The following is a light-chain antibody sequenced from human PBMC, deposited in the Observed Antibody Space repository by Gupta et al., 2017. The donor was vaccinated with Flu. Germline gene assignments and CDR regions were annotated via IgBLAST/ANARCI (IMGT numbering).Light chain of an antibody. V-gene: IGKV3-11*01. Sequence: EIVLPQSPATLSLSPGESATLSCRASQSISDFVAWYQQKPGQAPRLLIFYTSNRATGIPARFSGSGSGTDFTLTISSLEAEDFAVYYCQQRTNGPPLAFGGGTKVEIK. CDR3: QQRTNGPPLA. CDR1: QSISDF. J-gene: IGKJ4*01. CDR2: YTS.